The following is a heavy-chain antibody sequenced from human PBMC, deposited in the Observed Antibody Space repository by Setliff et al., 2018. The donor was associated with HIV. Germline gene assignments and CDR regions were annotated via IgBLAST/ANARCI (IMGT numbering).Heavy chain of an antibody. D-gene: IGHD2-15*01. J-gene: IGHJ3*02. V-gene: IGHV3-74*01. Sequence: GGSLRLSCVASGFTFGPFWMHWVRQTPGKGLEWVAHTNGDGATIRYADSVKGRLTISRDNAKNTLYLQMNSLTAEDTAVYYCARDRGYPDSFNIWGQGTTVTVSS. CDR1: GFTFGPFW. CDR3: ARDRGYPDSFNI. CDR2: TNGDGATI.